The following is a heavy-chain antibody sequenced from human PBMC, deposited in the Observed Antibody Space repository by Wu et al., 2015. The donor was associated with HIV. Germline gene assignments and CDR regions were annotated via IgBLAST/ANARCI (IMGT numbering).Heavy chain of an antibody. Sequence: QVELLQSGAEVKKPGASVKISCEASGYTFTDFYFHWVRQAPGQGLEWVGWINPYSGARDYAQKFQGRVTMTLDTSISTAYMELSRLRSDDTAVYYCAREVAGRWSWFDPWGQGTLVTVSS. V-gene: IGHV1-2*02. CDR2: INPYSGAR. CDR3: AREVAGRWSWFDP. D-gene: IGHD6-19*01. CDR1: GYTFTDFY. J-gene: IGHJ5*02.